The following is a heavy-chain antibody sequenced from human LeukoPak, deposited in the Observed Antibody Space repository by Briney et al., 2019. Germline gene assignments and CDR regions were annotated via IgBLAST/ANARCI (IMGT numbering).Heavy chain of an antibody. CDR1: GFTFSSYA. CDR2: ISTSGEST. CDR3: ARDSVMTTLTADPDF. D-gene: IGHD4-11*01. Sequence: GGSLRLSCPVSGFTFSSYAMSWVRQAPGRGLEWVSVISTSGESTYYADSVKGRFSISRDNSKNTLYLQMNSLRAEDTAVYYCARDSVMTTLTADPDFWGQGTLVTVSS. J-gene: IGHJ4*02. V-gene: IGHV3-23*01.